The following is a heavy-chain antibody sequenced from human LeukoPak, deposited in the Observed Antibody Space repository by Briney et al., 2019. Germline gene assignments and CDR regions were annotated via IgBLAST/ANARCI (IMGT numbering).Heavy chain of an antibody. CDR2: IIPIFGTA. J-gene: IGHJ4*02. CDR1: GGTFSSYA. V-gene: IGHV1-69*05. D-gene: IGHD4-17*01. CDR3: ARLDGDYVLFDY. Sequence: SVKVSCKASGGTFSSYAISWVRQAPGQGLEWMGGIIPIFGTANYAQKFQGRVTITTDESTSTAYMELSSLRSEDTAVYYCARLDGDYVLFDYWGQGTLVTVSS.